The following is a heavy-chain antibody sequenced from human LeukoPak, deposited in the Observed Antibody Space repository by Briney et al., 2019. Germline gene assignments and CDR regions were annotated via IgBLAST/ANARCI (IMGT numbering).Heavy chain of an antibody. J-gene: IGHJ4*02. D-gene: IGHD3-10*01. V-gene: IGHV4-34*01. CDR1: AGSFSGYY. CDR2: INHSGST. CDR3: ARRGYYGSGSYFFDY. Sequence: SETLSLTRALYAGSFSGYYWGWIRQPPGKGLEWNGEINHSGSTNYNPSLKSRVTISVDTSKNQFSLKLSSVTAADTAVYYCARRGYYGSGSYFFDYWGQGTLVTVSS.